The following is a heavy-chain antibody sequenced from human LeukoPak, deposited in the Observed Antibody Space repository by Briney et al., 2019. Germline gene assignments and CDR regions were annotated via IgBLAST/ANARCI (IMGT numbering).Heavy chain of an antibody. CDR2: IIPIFGTA. Sequence: SVKVSCKASGYTFTGYYMHWVRQAPGQGLEWMGGIIPIFGTANYAQKFQGRVTITADKSTSTAYMELSSLRSEDTAVYYCARAAAAGTWYFDYWGQGTLVTVSS. V-gene: IGHV1-69*06. D-gene: IGHD6-13*01. CDR1: GYTFTGYY. J-gene: IGHJ4*02. CDR3: ARAAAAGTWYFDY.